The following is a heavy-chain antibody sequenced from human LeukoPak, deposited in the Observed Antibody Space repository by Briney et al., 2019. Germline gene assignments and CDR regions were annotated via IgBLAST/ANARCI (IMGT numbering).Heavy chain of an antibody. CDR3: ARADDYIWGTYRSLETYFFEY. J-gene: IGHJ4*02. V-gene: IGHV3-30*03. CDR2: ISYNGGKN. Sequence: GGSLKLSCAASGFTFNTYGMHWVRQAPGKGLEWVAAISYNGGKNSYADSVKGRFTISRDASKNILYLQMDSLRTEDTAVYFCARADDYIWGTYRSLETYFFEYWGQGTLVTVSS. D-gene: IGHD3-16*02. CDR1: GFTFNTYG.